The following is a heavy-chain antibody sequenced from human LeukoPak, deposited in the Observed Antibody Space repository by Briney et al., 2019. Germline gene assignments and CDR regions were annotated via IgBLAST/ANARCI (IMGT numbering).Heavy chain of an antibody. D-gene: IGHD1-26*01. Sequence: ASVKVSCKASGYTFSSYYMHWVRQAPGQGLEWMGIINPSGGSTSFVQKFQGRVTMTSDTSTSTVYMELSSLRSEDTAVYYCASNGEGGSYPSTYWGQGTLVIVSS. CDR2: INPSGGST. V-gene: IGHV1-46*01. CDR3: ASNGEGGSYPSTY. J-gene: IGHJ4*02. CDR1: GYTFSSYY.